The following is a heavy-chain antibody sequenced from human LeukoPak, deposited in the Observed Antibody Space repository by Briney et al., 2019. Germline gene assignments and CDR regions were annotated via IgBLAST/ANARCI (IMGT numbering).Heavy chain of an antibody. CDR3: ARDKSDYYDSSGYYDY. CDR1: GYTFTGYY. V-gene: IGHV1-2*02. Sequence: GASVKVSCKASGYTFTGYYMHWVRQAPGQGLGWMGWMNPNSGGTNYAQKFQGRVTMTRDTSISTAYMELSRLRSDDTAVYYCARDKSDYYDSSGYYDYWGQGTLVTVSS. D-gene: IGHD3-22*01. CDR2: MNPNSGGT. J-gene: IGHJ4*02.